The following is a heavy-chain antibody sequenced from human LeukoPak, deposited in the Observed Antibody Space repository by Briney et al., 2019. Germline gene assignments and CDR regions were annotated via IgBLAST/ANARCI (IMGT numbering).Heavy chain of an antibody. Sequence: GGSLRLSCAPSVLTFSSYEMNWVRQAPGKGREWIGYSSSASNMIYYTEYVKGGFTISRDNAKNSLYLQMHRLRAAATAVYSCARDLWRYSNYGLFDYCGQGPVALVSS. V-gene: IGHV3-48*03. CDR3: ARDLWRYSNYGLFDY. J-gene: IGHJ4*02. D-gene: IGHD4-11*01. CDR1: VLTFSSYE. CDR2: SSSASNMI.